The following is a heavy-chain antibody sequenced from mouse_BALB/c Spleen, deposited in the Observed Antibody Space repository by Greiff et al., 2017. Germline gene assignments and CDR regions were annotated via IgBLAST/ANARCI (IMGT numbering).Heavy chain of an antibody. Sequence: EVKVVESGGGLVQPGGSLKLSCAASGFTFSSYTMSWVRQTPEKRLEWVAYISNGGGSTYYPDTVKGRFTISRDNAKNTLYLQMSSLKSEDTAMYYCARQSYAMDYWGQGTSVTVSS. CDR3: ARQSYAMDY. CDR1: GFTFSSYT. V-gene: IGHV5-12-2*01. CDR2: ISNGGGST. J-gene: IGHJ4*01.